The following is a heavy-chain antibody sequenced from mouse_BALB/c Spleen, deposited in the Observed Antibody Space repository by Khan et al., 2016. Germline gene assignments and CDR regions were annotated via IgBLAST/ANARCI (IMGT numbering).Heavy chain of an antibody. V-gene: IGHV9-3-1*01. D-gene: IGHD2-1*01. Sequence: QIQLVQSGPELKKPGETVKISCKTSGYTFTNYGMNWVKQAPGKGLKWMGWINTYTGEPAYAEDFKGRFALSLETSARTAFLLINNLKNEDTATYFCARYGNYYAMDYWGQGTSVTVSS. CDR2: INTYTGEP. CDR1: GYTFTNYG. J-gene: IGHJ4*01. CDR3: ARYGNYYAMDY.